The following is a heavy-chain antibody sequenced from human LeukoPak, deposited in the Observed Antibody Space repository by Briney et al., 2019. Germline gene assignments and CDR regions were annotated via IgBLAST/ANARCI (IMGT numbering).Heavy chain of an antibody. CDR3: ARRTYDVLTGTPSSVRKNLFVS. CDR1: GYSFTSYW. V-gene: IGHV5-51*01. CDR2: MDPRDSEN. Sequence: GESLKISCKGSGYSFTSYWIGWVRQMPGKGVEWLGIMDPRDSENRYSPSFQGQVTMSADKSITTAYLQWTSLKVSDTAMYYWARRTYDVLTGTPSSVRKNLFVSWREGTLVTVSS. D-gene: IGHD3-9*01. J-gene: IGHJ5*01.